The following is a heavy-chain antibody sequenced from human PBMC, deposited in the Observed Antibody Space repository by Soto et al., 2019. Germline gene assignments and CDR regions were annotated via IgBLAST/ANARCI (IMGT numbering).Heavy chain of an antibody. D-gene: IGHD2-2*02. CDR1: GGSISSGGYS. CDR2: IYHSGST. CDR3: ARVGLYCSSTSCYREVYWCDP. J-gene: IGHJ5*02. Sequence: KPSVTLSFTCAASGGSISSGGYSWSWIRQPPGKGLGWIGYIYHSGSTYYHPSLKSRVTISVDRSKNQFSLKLSSVTAADTAVYYCARVGLYCSSTSCYREVYWCDPWGQGTLVTVSS. V-gene: IGHV4-30-2*01.